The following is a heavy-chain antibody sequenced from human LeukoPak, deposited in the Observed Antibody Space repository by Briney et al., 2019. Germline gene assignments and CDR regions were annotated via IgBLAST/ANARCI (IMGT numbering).Heavy chain of an antibody. CDR1: GYTFTIYG. D-gene: IGHD5-12*01. CDR2: ISAYNGNT. CDR3: TRALSGCVLCFDY. J-gene: IGHJ4*02. V-gene: IGHV1-18*01. Sequence: ASVKVSCTASGYTFTIYGISWVRQAPGQGVEWMGWISAYNGNTNYAQKLQGRVTMTRNISISTAYMELSSLTSEDTAVYYCTRALSGCVLCFDYWGQGTPVTVSS.